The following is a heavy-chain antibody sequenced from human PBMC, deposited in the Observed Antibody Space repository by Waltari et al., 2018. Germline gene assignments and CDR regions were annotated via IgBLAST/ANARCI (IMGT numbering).Heavy chain of an antibody. CDR3: AKGGLGGALGLDSSDI. CDR2: VSGSGGNT. J-gene: IGHJ3*02. CDR1: GFTFRSYA. Sequence: EVQLLESGGGLVQPGGSLRLSCAASGFTFRSYAMSWVRQAPGKGLEWVASVSGSGGNTFYADSVKGRFTVSRDNSKKTLSLQMNSLRAEDTALYYCAKGGLGGALGLDSSDIWGQG. D-gene: IGHD7-27*01. V-gene: IGHV3-23*01.